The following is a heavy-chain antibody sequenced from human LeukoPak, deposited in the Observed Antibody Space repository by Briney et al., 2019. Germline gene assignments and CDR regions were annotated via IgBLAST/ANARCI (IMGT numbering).Heavy chain of an antibody. CDR3: ARSIMTTVTTFGY. CDR2: INHSGST. CDR1: GGSFSGYY. V-gene: IGHV4-34*01. Sequence: SETLSLTCAVYGGSFSGYYWSWIRQPPGKGLEWIGEINHSGSTNYNSSLKSRVTISGDTSKNQFSLKLTSVTAADTPVYYCARSIMTTVTTFGYWGQGTLVTVSS. J-gene: IGHJ4*02. D-gene: IGHD4-17*01.